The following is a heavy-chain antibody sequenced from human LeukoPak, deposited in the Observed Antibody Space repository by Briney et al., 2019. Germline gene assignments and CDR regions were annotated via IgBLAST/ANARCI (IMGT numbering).Heavy chain of an antibody. CDR2: IYYSGST. Sequence: SETLSLTCTVSGGSVSDYRSYWPWIRQPPGKGLEWIGSIYYSGSTYYNPSLKSRVTISVDTSKNQFSLKLSSVTAADTAVYYCARGTPPDYWGQGTLVTVSS. CDR3: ARGTPPDY. CDR1: GGSVSDYRSY. V-gene: IGHV4-39*07. D-gene: IGHD2-2*01. J-gene: IGHJ4*02.